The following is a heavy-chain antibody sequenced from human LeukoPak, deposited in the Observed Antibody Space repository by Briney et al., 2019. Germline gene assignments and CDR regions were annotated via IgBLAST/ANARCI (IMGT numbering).Heavy chain of an antibody. CDR1: GFTFSSFS. J-gene: IGHJ3*01. CDR2: ITAGSIHI. Sequence: PGGSLRLSCEASGFTFSSFSMNWVRQSPAKGLEWVSSITAGSIHIFYGDSMKGGFTPSRDNAKNSLYLQMNSLRADDSAVCYCARDPNSKIGAFDLWGQGTMVTVSS. D-gene: IGHD2/OR15-2a*01. V-gene: IGHV3-21*01. CDR3: ARDPNSKIGAFDL.